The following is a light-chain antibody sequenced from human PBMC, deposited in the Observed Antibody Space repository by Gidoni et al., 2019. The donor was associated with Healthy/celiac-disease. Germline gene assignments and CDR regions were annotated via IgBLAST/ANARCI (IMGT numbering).Light chain of an antibody. Sequence: QSALTQPASVSGSPGQSITISCTGTSSDVGGYNYVSWYQQHPGKAPKLMIYEVSNRPSGVSNRFSGSKSGNTASLTISGRQAEDEAEYYCSSYTSSSTPVFGGGTKLTVL. CDR2: EVS. J-gene: IGLJ2*01. CDR1: SSDVGGYNY. CDR3: SSYTSSSTPV. V-gene: IGLV2-14*01.